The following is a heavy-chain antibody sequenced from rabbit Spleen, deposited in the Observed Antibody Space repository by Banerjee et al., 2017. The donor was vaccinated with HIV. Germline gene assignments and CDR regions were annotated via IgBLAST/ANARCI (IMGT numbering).Heavy chain of an antibody. D-gene: IGHD4-2*01. J-gene: IGHJ4*01. CDR3: ARDVVGYAGVTYGYGTGCKL. CDR2: FYTGSAGVT. CDR1: GFDVSDSNW. Sequence: EESGGGLVQPEGSLILTCTASGFDVSDSNWISWVRQAPGRGLEWIASFYTGSAGVTYYASWAKGRFTISKTSSTTVTLQMTSLTAADTATYFCARDVVGYAGVTYGYGTGCKLWGPGTLVTVS. V-gene: IGHV1S45*01.